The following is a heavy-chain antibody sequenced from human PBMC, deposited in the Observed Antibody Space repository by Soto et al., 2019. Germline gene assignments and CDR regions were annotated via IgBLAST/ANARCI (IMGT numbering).Heavy chain of an antibody. J-gene: IGHJ4*02. CDR1: GYTFTSYG. CDR3: ARDLGSITMIVVVPNFDY. V-gene: IGHV1-18*04. CDR2: ISAYNGNT. Sequence: ASAKVSCKASGYTFTSYGISWVRQEPGQGLEWMGWISAYNGNTNYAQKLQGRVTMTTDTSTSTAYMELRSLRSDDTAVYYCARDLGSITMIVVVPNFDYWGQGTLVTVSS. D-gene: IGHD3-22*01.